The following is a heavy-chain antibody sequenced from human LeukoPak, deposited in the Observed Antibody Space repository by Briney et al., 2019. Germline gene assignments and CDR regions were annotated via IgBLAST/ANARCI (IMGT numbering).Heavy chain of an antibody. J-gene: IGHJ4*02. CDR3: AKDLKIAARARYYFDY. CDR1: GFTFSNYA. V-gene: IGHV3-23*01. CDR2: TSDSGGGT. Sequence: GGSLRLSCAASGFTFSNYAMSWVRQAPGKGLEWVSATSDSGGGTYYADSVKGRFAISRDNSKNTLYLQMNSLRAEDAAVYYCAKDLKIAARARYYFDYWGQGTLVTVSS. D-gene: IGHD6-6*01.